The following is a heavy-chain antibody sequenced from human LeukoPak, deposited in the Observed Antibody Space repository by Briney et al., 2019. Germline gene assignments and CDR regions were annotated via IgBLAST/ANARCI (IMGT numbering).Heavy chain of an antibody. CDR1: GYTFTSYY. Sequence: ASVKVSCKASGYTFTSYYMHWVQQAPGQGLEWMGIINPSGGSTSYAQKFQGRVTMTRDTSTSTVYMELSSLRSEDTAVYYCARSARPGSSSLEYFQHWGQGTLVTVSS. J-gene: IGHJ1*01. D-gene: IGHD6-13*01. CDR2: INPSGGST. CDR3: ARSARPGSSSLEYFQH. V-gene: IGHV1-46*01.